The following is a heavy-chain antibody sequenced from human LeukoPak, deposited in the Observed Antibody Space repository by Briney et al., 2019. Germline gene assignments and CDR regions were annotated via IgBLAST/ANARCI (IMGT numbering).Heavy chain of an antibody. Sequence: GGSLRLSCEASGITFSAYTMNWVRQAPGKGLEWVSSISGSGSYIFYADSVKGRFTISRDNAKNTLYLQMSSLRAEDTAVYYCACDRYYHPDYWGQGTLVTVSS. J-gene: IGHJ4*02. CDR1: GITFSAYT. V-gene: IGHV3-21*01. CDR3: ACDRYYHPDY. D-gene: IGHD2-21*01. CDR2: ISGSGSYI.